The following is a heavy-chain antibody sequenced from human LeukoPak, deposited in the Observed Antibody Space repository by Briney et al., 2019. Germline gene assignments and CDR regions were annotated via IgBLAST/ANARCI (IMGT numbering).Heavy chain of an antibody. J-gene: IGHJ4*02. D-gene: IGHD3-22*01. Sequence: GGSLRLSCAASGFTFSSYDLNWVRQAPGKGPEWVSYISSTSGTIYYADSVKGRFTISRDNAKTSLYLQMDSLRDEDTAVYYCARDLWGTSGYRFDYWGQGTLVTVSS. V-gene: IGHV3-48*02. CDR1: GFTFSSYD. CDR3: ARDLWGTSGYRFDY. CDR2: ISSTSGTI.